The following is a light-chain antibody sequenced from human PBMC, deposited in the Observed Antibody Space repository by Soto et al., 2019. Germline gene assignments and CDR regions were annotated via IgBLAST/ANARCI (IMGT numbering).Light chain of an antibody. J-gene: IGLJ1*01. CDR1: TSDVGGYDY. CDR3: SSYAGGKNFYV. V-gene: IGLV2-8*01. Sequence: QSALTQPPSASGSPGQTVTISCTGTTSDVGGYDYVSWYQQHPGEAPKLIIYEVTKRPSGVPDRFSGSKSGNTASLTVSGLQAEDEADYHCSSYAGGKNFYVFGTGTKLTVL. CDR2: EVT.